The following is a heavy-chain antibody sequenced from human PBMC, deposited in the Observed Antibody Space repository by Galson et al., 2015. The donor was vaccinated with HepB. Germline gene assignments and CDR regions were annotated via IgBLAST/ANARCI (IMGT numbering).Heavy chain of an antibody. D-gene: IGHD1-26*01. CDR1: GYRFTSYW. V-gene: IGHV5-10-1*01. J-gene: IGHJ3*02. CDR2: IDPSDSQV. CDR3: ASGRAVTDAFDI. Sequence: QSGAEVKKPGESLTISCKGSGYRFTSYWINWVRQVPGKGLEWMGRIDPSDSQVDYSPPFQGHVTILIDKSISTAYLQWSALKASDIAMYYCASGRAVTDAFDIWGQGTMVTVSS.